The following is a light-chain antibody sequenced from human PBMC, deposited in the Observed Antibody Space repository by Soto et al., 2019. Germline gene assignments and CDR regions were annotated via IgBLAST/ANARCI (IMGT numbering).Light chain of an antibody. J-gene: IGKJ5*01. CDR2: AAS. CDR3: QQLNSYPLT. CDR1: QDISYF. Sequence: IQLTQSPSSPSSSIGYRXFLTCRASQDISYFLAWYQQKPGKAPNLLIYAASTLQSGVPSRFSGSGSGTDFTLTISSLQPEDFATYFCQQLNSYPLTFGQGTRLENK. V-gene: IGKV1-9*01.